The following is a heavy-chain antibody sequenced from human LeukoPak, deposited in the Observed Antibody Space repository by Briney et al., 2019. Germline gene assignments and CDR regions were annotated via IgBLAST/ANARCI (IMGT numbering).Heavy chain of an antibody. D-gene: IGHD6-19*01. CDR2: ISGSGGST. Sequence: GGSLRLSCAASGFTFSSYGMSWGRQAPGKGVEWGSAISGSGGSTYYADSVKGRFTISRDNSKKTLYLQMKSLRAEDTAVYYCARVPPALSGSEIYFDSWGQGTLVTVSS. CDR3: ARVPPALSGSEIYFDS. V-gene: IGHV3-23*01. J-gene: IGHJ4*02. CDR1: GFTFSSYG.